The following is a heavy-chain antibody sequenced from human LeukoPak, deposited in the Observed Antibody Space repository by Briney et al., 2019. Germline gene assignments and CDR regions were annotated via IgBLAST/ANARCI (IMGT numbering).Heavy chain of an antibody. J-gene: IGHJ4*02. CDR1: GFTFVDYG. Sequence: GGSLRLSCATTGFTFVDYGLSWVRRAPGKGLEWLCAINYNGAITDYADPVKGRFTISRDNAKNSLYLRMDSLRAEDTALYYCARDRLGPSFSVSHFDLWGQGTLVTVSS. CDR3: ARDRLGPSFSVSHFDL. CDR2: INYNGAIT. D-gene: IGHD3-3*02. V-gene: IGHV3-20*04.